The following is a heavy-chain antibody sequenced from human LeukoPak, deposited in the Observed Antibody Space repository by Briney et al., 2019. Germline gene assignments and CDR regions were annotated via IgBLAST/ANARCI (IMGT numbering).Heavy chain of an antibody. CDR3: ARAGYCGGDCYFGY. J-gene: IGHJ4*02. D-gene: IGHD2-21*02. CDR2: IIPIFGTA. V-gene: IGHV1-69*13. Sequence: ASVKVSCKASGGTFSSYAISWVRQAPGQGLEWMGGIIPIFGTANYAQKFQGRVTIAADESTSTAYMELSSLRSEDTAVYYCARAGYCGGDCYFGYWGQGTLVTVSS. CDR1: GGTFSSYA.